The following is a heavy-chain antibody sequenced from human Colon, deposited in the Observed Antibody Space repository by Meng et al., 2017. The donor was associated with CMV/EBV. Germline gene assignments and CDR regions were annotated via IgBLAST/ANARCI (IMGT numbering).Heavy chain of an antibody. CDR3: ARDNYYGMDV. CDR1: GFTFSSYT. Sequence: GESLKISCAASGFTFSSYTMNWVRQAPAKGLEWVSSISSSSSYIYYADSVKGRFTISRDNAKNSLYLQMNGLRDEDTAEYYCARDNYYGMDVWGQGTTVTVSS. J-gene: IGHJ6*02. V-gene: IGHV3-21*01. CDR2: ISSSSSYI.